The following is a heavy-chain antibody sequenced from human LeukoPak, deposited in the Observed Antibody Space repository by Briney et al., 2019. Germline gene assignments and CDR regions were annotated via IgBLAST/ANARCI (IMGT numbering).Heavy chain of an antibody. D-gene: IGHD3-3*01. J-gene: IGHJ6*03. CDR2: IRYDGNNK. V-gene: IGHV3-30*02. CDR3: AKEGRLYDFWSGFGSGPDYYYYMDV. CDR1: GFTFSSFG. Sequence: GGSLRLSCAASGFTFSSFGMHWVRQAPGKGLEWVTFIRYDGNNKHYVDSVKGRFTISRDNSKNTLYLQMNSLRAEDTAVYYCAKEGRLYDFWSGFGSGPDYYYYMDVWGKGTTVTVSS.